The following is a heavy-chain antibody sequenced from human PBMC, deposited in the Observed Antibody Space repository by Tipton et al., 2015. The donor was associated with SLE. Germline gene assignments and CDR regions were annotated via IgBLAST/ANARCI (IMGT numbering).Heavy chain of an antibody. CDR1: SGSISGGSYY. J-gene: IGHJ6*03. Sequence: TLSLTCTVSSGSISGGSYYWSWIRQHPGKGLEWIGYIYYSGSTYYNPSLKSRVTISVDTSKNQFSLKLSSVTAADTAVYYCARAVRGYCSGGSCYYYYYYMDVRGKGTTVTVSS. CDR3: ARAVRGYCSGGSCYYYYYYMDV. CDR2: IYYSGST. V-gene: IGHV4-31*03. D-gene: IGHD2-15*01.